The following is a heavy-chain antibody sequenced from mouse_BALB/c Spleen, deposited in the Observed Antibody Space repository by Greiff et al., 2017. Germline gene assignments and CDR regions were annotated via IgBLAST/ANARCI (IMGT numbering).Heavy chain of an antibody. J-gene: IGHJ2*01. Sequence: VQLKHSGAELVKPGASVKLSCTASGFNIKDTYMHWVKQRPEQGLEWIGRIDPANGNTKYDPKFQGKATITADTSSNTAYLQLSSLTSEDTAVYYCALDGGYSYYFDYWGQGTTLTVSS. CDR3: ALDGGYSYYFDY. CDR1: GFNIKDTY. V-gene: IGHV14-3*02. CDR2: IDPANGNT. D-gene: IGHD3-1*01.